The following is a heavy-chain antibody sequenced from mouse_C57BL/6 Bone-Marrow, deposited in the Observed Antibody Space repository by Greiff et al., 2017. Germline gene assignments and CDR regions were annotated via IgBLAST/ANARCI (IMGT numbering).Heavy chain of an antibody. CDR2: IDPANGNP. Sequence: EVQLQQSVAELVRPGASVKLSCTASGFNIKNTYMPWVKQRPEQSLEWIGRIDPANGNPKYAPKFQGKATIPADKSSRTAYMELRSLTSEDSAVYFCAKPVTTVVAAHWYFDVWGTGTTVTVS. CDR3: AKPVTTVVAAHWYFDV. D-gene: IGHD1-1*01. V-gene: IGHV14-3*01. J-gene: IGHJ1*03. CDR1: GFNIKNTY.